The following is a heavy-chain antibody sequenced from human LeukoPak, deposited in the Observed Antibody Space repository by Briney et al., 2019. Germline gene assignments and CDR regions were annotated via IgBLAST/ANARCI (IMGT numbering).Heavy chain of an antibody. CDR1: GFTFSSYA. CDR2: ISGGGGST. Sequence: GGSLRLSCAASGFTFSSYAMSWVRQAPGKGREGVSAISGGGGSTYYADSVKGRFTISRDNSQNTLYLQMNSLRAEDTAVYYCAKIPSDGDDYWGQGTLVTVSS. V-gene: IGHV3-23*01. CDR3: AKIPSDGDDY. D-gene: IGHD4-17*01. J-gene: IGHJ4*02.